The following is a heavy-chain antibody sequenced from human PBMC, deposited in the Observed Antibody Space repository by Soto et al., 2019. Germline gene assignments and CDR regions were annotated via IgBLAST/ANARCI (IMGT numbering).Heavy chain of an antibody. CDR2: MSGSSSTT. V-gene: IGHV3-23*01. CDR3: AKNQERELPRVIDF. Sequence: PGGSLRLSCAPSGLTFSNYAMSWVRQAPGGGLEWVSSMSGSSSTTYYADSVRGRFTISRERSKNTLYLQMSSLSAEDTALYYCAKNQERELPRVIDFWCRGTLVTVSS. J-gene: IGHJ4*02. CDR1: GLTFSNYA. D-gene: IGHD1-7*01.